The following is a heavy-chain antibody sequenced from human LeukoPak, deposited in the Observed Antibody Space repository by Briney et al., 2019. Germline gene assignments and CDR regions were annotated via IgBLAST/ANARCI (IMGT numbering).Heavy chain of an antibody. V-gene: IGHV1-69*04. CDR1: GGTFSSYA. J-gene: IGHJ4*02. CDR3: ARDRGAWYYGSGSE. Sequence: SVKVSCKASGGTFSSYAISWVRQAPGQGLEWMGRIIPILGIANYAQKFQGRVTITADKSTSTAYMELSSLRSEDTAVYYCARDRGAWYYGSGSEWGQGTLVTVSS. CDR2: IIPILGIA. D-gene: IGHD3-10*01.